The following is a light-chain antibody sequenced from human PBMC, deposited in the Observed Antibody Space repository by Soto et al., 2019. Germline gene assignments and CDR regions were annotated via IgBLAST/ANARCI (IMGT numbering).Light chain of an antibody. CDR1: QGISSY. Sequence: AIRMTQSPSSLSASTGDRVTITCRASQGISSYLAWYQQKPGKAPKLLIYAASTLQSGVPLRFSGSGSGTDFTLTITSLQPEDFATYYCQQSYTTPPTFGGGTKVDIK. V-gene: IGKV1-8*01. J-gene: IGKJ4*01. CDR3: QQSYTTPPT. CDR2: AAS.